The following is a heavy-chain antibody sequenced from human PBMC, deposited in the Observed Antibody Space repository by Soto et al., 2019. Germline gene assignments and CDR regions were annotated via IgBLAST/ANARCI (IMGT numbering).Heavy chain of an antibody. V-gene: IGHV5-51*01. CDR1: GGTFSSYA. Sequence: GASVKVSCTASGGTFSSYAISWVRQAPGQGLEWMGIIYPGDSDTRYSPSFQGQVTISADKSISTAYLQWSSLKASDTAMYYCARLLTGLLLFDYWGQGTLVTVSS. CDR3: ARLLTGLLLFDY. J-gene: IGHJ4*02. D-gene: IGHD2-21*01. CDR2: IYPGDSDT.